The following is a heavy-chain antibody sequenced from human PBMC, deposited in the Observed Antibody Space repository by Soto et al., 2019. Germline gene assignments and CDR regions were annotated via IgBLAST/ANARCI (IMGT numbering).Heavy chain of an antibody. CDR3: AKDVFDCSGGSCYLTAPYGMDV. D-gene: IGHD2-15*01. Sequence: GGSLRLSCAASGLTFSSYGMHWVRHAPGKGLEWVAVISYDGSNKYYADSVKGRFTISRDNSKNTLYLQMNSLRAEDTAVYYCAKDVFDCSGGSCYLTAPYGMDVWGQGTTVTVSS. CDR2: ISYDGSNK. V-gene: IGHV3-30*18. J-gene: IGHJ6*02. CDR1: GLTFSSYG.